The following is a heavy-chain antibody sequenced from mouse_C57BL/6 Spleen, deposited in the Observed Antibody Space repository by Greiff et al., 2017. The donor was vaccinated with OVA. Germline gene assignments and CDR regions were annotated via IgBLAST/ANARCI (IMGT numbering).Heavy chain of an antibody. J-gene: IGHJ4*01. Sequence: QVQLQQSGAELVKPGASVKISCKASGYTFTDYYINWVTQRPGQGLEWIGKIGPGSGSTYYNEKFKGKATLTAAKSSSTAYMQRSSLTSEDSAVYFCARFGYDGDYAMDYWGQGTSVTVSS. CDR2: IGPGSGST. D-gene: IGHD2-2*01. CDR1: GYTFTDYY. CDR3: ARFGYDGDYAMDY. V-gene: IGHV1-77*01.